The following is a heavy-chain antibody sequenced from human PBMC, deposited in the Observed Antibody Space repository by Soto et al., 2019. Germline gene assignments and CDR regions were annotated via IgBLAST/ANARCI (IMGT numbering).Heavy chain of an antibody. D-gene: IGHD3-10*01. V-gene: IGHV1-2*02. CDR3: ARVPQLSGSIDY. J-gene: IGHJ4*02. CDR1: VYSFTCYY. Sequence: XSVKVSCKASVYSFTCYYIHGVRQAPGQGLEWMGWINPNSGGTNYAQKFQGRVTMTRDTSISTAYMELSRLRSDDTAVYYCARVPQLSGSIDYWGQGPLVTVSS. CDR2: INPNSGGT.